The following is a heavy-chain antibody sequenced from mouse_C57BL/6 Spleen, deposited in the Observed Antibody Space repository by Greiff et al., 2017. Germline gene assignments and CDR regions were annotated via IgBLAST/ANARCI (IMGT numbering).Heavy chain of an antibody. D-gene: IGHD3-3*01. CDR2: IHPNSGST. CDR3: ARQPARDFDY. CDR1: GYTFTSYW. J-gene: IGHJ2*01. Sequence: QVQLQQPGAELVKPGASVKLSCKASGYTFTSYWMHWVKQRPGQGLEWIGMIHPNSGSTNYNEKFKSKATLTVDKSSSTAYMQLSNLTSEDSAVYYCARQPARDFDYWGQGTTLTVSS. V-gene: IGHV1-64*01.